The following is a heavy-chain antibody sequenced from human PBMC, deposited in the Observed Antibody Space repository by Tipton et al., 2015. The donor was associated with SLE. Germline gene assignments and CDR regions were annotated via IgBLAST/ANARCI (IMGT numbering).Heavy chain of an antibody. CDR1: GFTFDDYA. CDR2: ISWNSGSI. J-gene: IGHJ6*04. Sequence: VQLVQSGGGLVQPGRSPRLSCAASGFTFDDYAMHWVRQAPGKGLEWVAGISWNSGSIGYADSVKGRFTISRDNATNSLYLQMNSLRAEDTALYYCARDLFYDGERAYYYGMDVWGKGTTVTVSS. V-gene: IGHV3-9*01. D-gene: IGHD2/OR15-2a*01. CDR3: ARDLFYDGERAYYYGMDV.